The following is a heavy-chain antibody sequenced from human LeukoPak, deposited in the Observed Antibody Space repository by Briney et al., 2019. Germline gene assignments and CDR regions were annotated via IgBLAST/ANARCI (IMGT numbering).Heavy chain of an antibody. Sequence: ASVKVSCKASGGTFSSYAINWVRQATGQGLEWMGWMNPNSGNTGYAQKFQGRVTMTRNTSISTAYMELSSLRSEDTAVYYCAXXXXXYGSGSTPSFDPWGQGTLVTVSS. CDR2: MNPNSGNT. J-gene: IGHJ5*02. D-gene: IGHD3-10*01. CDR3: AXXXXXYGSGSTPSFDP. V-gene: IGHV1-8*02. CDR1: GGTFSSYA.